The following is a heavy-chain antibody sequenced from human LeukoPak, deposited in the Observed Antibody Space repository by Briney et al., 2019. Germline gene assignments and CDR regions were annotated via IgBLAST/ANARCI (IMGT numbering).Heavy chain of an antibody. V-gene: IGHV3-66*01. J-gene: IGHJ1*01. CDR3: ATKGPYYYGSGLNFQH. CDR1: GFTVGSNY. CDR2: IYNGGST. D-gene: IGHD3-10*01. Sequence: GGSLRLSCAASGFTVGSNYMSWVRQAPGKGLEWVSVIYNGGSTYYADSVKGRFTISRDNSKNTLYLQMNSLRAEDTDVYYCATKGPYYYGSGLNFQHWGQGTLVTVSS.